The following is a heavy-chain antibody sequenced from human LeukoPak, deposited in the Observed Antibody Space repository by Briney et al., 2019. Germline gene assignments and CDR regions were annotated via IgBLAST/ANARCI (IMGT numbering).Heavy chain of an antibody. D-gene: IGHD1-1*01. CDR1: GYTFTGYY. V-gene: IGHV1-2*02. J-gene: IGHJ5*02. Sequence: ASVKVSCKASGYTFTGYYMHWVRQAPGQGLEWMGWINPNSGGTSYAQKFQGRVTMPRDTSISTAYMELSRLRSDDTAVYYCTLSGRTNWFDHWGQGTLVTVSS. CDR3: TLSGRTNWFDH. CDR2: INPNSGGT.